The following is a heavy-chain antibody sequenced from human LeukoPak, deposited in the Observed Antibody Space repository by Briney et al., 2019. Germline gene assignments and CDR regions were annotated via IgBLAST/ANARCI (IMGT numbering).Heavy chain of an antibody. D-gene: IGHD3-10*01. Sequence: GGSLRLSCAASGFTFSRYGMHWVRQAPGKGLEWVAVIWYDGSKKYYADSVKGRFTISRDNSKNTLYLQIISLRAEDMAVYYCARGFGELSLGFDYWGQGTLATVSS. CDR2: IWYDGSKK. V-gene: IGHV3-33*01. J-gene: IGHJ4*02. CDR3: ARGFGELSLGFDY. CDR1: GFTFSRYG.